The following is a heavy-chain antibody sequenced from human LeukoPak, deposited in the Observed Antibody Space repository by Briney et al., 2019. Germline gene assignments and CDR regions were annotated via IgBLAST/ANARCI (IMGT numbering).Heavy chain of an antibody. CDR3: ARKDDSSGYPFDY. J-gene: IGHJ4*02. Sequence: PSETLSHTCAVYGGPFSGYYWSWIRQPPGKGLEWIGEINHSGSTNYNPSLKSRVTISVDTSKNQFSLKLSSVTAADTAVYYCARKDDSSGYPFDYWGQGTLVTVSS. V-gene: IGHV4-34*01. D-gene: IGHD3-22*01. CDR1: GGPFSGYY. CDR2: INHSGST.